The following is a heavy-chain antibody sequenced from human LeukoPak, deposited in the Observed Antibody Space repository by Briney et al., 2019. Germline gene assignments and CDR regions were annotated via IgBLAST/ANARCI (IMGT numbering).Heavy chain of an antibody. V-gene: IGHV1-2*02. CDR1: GYTFTGYY. D-gene: IGHD1-26*01. CDR3: ARGGVNNWLDP. Sequence: ASVKVSCKASGYTFTGYYMHWVRQAPGQGLEWMGCINPNSGSGGTNYAEKFQGRVTMTRDTSISTAYMELSRLTSDDTAIYYRARGGVNNWLDPWGQGTLVTVSS. J-gene: IGHJ5*02. CDR2: INPNSGSGGT.